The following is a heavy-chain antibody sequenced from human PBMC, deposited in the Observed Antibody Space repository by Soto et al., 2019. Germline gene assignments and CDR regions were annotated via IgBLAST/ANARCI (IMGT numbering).Heavy chain of an antibody. D-gene: IGHD2-2*02. J-gene: IGHJ6*02. V-gene: IGHV3-73*01. CDR1: GFTFSGSA. Sequence: GGSLRLSCVASGFTFSGSAMHWVRRASGKGLEWVGRIRSKANSYATAYAASVKGRFTISRDDSKNTAYLQMNSLKTEDTAVYYCTSLDVVVPAAIAYYYYGMDVWGQGTTVTVSS. CDR3: TSLDVVVPAAIAYYYYGMDV. CDR2: IRSKANSYAT.